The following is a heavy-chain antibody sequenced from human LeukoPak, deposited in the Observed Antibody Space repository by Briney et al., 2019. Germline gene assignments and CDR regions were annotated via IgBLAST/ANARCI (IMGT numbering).Heavy chain of an antibody. J-gene: IGHJ5*02. D-gene: IGHD5-24*01. CDR2: IYYRSRWYN. Sequence: SQTLSLTCAISGDTVSSNSAAWNWIRRSPSRGLEWLGRIYYRSRWYNDYALSVKSRITINPDTSRNQFSLQLNSVTPEDTAVYYCARAQRDGNNRWFDPWGQGTLVGVSS. CDR1: GDTVSSNSAA. CDR3: ARAQRDGNNRWFDP. V-gene: IGHV6-1*01.